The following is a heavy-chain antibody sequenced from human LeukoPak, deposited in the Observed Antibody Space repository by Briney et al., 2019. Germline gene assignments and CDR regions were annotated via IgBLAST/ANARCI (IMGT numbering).Heavy chain of an antibody. Sequence: SVKVSCKASGGTFSSYAISWVRQAPGQGLEWMGGIIPIFGTANYAQKFQGRVTMTEDTSTDTAYMELSSLRSEDTAVYYCVTVILTGYYLGGFDPWGQGTLVTVSS. V-gene: IGHV1-69*06. D-gene: IGHD3-9*01. J-gene: IGHJ5*02. CDR3: VTVILTGYYLGGFDP. CDR1: GGTFSSYA. CDR2: IIPIFGTA.